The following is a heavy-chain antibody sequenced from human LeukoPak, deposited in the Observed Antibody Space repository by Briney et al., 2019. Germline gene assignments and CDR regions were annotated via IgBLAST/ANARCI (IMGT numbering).Heavy chain of an antibody. V-gene: IGHV3-21*01. CDR1: GFTFSSYS. CDR3: AKAALRYYGMDV. J-gene: IGHJ6*02. CDR2: ISSSSSYI. Sequence: GGFLRLSCAASGFTFSSYSMNWVRQAPGKGLEWVSSISSSSSYIYYADSVKGRFTISRDNAKNSLYLQMNSLRAEDTAVYYCAKAALRYYGMDVWGQGTTVTVSS.